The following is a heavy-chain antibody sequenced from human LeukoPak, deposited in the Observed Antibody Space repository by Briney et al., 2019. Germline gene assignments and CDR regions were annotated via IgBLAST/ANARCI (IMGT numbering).Heavy chain of an antibody. Sequence: SETLSLTCTVSGGSVSSDYWSWIRQPPGKGLEWIGYMHSNGNSAYNPSLSSRVTMSLDTSENQFSLKLSSVTAADTAVYYCARFAYCGSDCWYYFDYWGQGILVTVSS. CDR1: GGSVSSDY. CDR2: MHSNGNS. V-gene: IGHV4-59*08. J-gene: IGHJ4*02. CDR3: ARFAYCGSDCWYYFDY. D-gene: IGHD2-21*02.